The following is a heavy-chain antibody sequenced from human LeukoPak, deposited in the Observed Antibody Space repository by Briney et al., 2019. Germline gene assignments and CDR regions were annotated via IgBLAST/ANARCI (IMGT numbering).Heavy chain of an antibody. CDR1: GYTFTGYY. V-gene: IGHV1-18*04. CDR2: ISIYNGNT. Sequence: ASVKVSCKASGYTFTGYYMHWVRQAPGQGLEWMGWISIYNGNTNCAQKLQGRVTMTTDTSTSTAYMELRSLRSDDTAVYYCARHHQYYHSNSFDYWGQGTLVTVSS. D-gene: IGHD3-22*01. CDR3: ARHHQYYHSNSFDY. J-gene: IGHJ4*02.